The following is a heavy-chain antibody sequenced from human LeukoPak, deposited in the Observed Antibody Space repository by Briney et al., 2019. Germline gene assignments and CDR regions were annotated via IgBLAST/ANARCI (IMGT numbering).Heavy chain of an antibody. Sequence: GGSLRLSCAASGFSFSSYSMNWVRQAPGKGLEWVSSIDSSSNYIFYADSVKGRITISRDNAKNSLYLQMNSLRAEDTAVYYCARAYGSGIKKANDYWGQGTLVTVSS. V-gene: IGHV3-21*01. CDR3: ARAYGSGIKKANDY. J-gene: IGHJ4*02. D-gene: IGHD3-10*01. CDR1: GFSFSSYS. CDR2: IDSSSNYI.